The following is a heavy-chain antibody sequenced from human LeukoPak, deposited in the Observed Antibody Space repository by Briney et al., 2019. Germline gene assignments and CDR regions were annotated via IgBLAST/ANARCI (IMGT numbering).Heavy chain of an antibody. D-gene: IGHD3-10*01. CDR1: GFTFDDYA. CDR3: AKDREYGSGSYDAFDI. CDR2: ISWNSGSI. J-gene: IGHJ3*02. V-gene: IGHV3-9*01. Sequence: SGGSLRLSCAASGFTFDDYAMHWVRQAPGKGLEWVSGISWNSGSIGYADSVKGRFTISRDNAKNSLYLQMNSLRAEDTALYYCAKDREYGSGSYDAFDIWGQGTMVTVSS.